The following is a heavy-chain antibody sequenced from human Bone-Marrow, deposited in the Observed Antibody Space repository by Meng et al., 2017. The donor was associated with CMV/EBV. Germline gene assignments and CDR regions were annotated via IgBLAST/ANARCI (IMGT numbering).Heavy chain of an antibody. CDR2: IYYSGST. V-gene: IGHV4-31*03. D-gene: IGHD1-7*01. CDR1: ARSISSGVYY. J-gene: IGHJ5*02. CDR3: ASTINLNLGFDP. Sequence: TVSARSISSGVYYCRWIRQHPGKGLEWIGYIYYSGSTYYTPSLKSRVTISVDTSKNQFSLKLSSVTAADTAVYYCASTINLNLGFDPWGQGTLVTVSS.